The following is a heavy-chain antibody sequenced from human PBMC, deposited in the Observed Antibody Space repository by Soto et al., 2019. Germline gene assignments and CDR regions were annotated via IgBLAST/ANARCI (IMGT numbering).Heavy chain of an antibody. D-gene: IGHD2-2*01. CDR3: ARDMPDDGCDI. V-gene: IGHV1-69*01. J-gene: IGHJ3*02. CDR2: IIPIIDTT. Sequence: QVQLVQSGAEVKKPGSSVKVSCKASGGPFSSYGFSWVRQAPGQGLEWMGGIIPIIDTTNYARKFQGRVTITADESTSTAYMELRSLTSDDTAAYYCARDMPDDGCDIWGQGTMVTVSS. CDR1: GGPFSSYG.